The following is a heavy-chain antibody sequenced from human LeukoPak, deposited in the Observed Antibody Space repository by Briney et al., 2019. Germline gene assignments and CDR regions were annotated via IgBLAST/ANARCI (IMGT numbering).Heavy chain of an antibody. CDR3: ARAETLYSPNAFDI. J-gene: IGHJ3*02. V-gene: IGHV1-18*01. Sequence: ALVKVSCKASGYTFTSYGISWVRQAPGQGLEWMGWISAYNGNTNYAQKLQGRVTMTTDTSTSTAYMELRSLRSDDTAVYYCARAETLYSPNAFDIWGQGTMVTVSS. CDR2: ISAYNGNT. D-gene: IGHD1-14*01. CDR1: GYTFTSYG.